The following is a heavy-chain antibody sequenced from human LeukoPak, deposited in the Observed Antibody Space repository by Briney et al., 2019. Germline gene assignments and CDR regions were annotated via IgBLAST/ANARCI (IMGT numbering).Heavy chain of an antibody. Sequence: PGGSLRLSCAASGFTFSSYEMNWVRQAPGKGLEWVSYISSSGSTIYYADSVKGRFSISRDNSKNMLNLQMNSLRAEDTAVYYCAKDRCSNGIGCLYYYMDVWGKGSTVTIYS. CDR1: GFTFSSYE. CDR3: AKDRCSNGIGCLYYYMDV. V-gene: IGHV3-48*03. CDR2: ISSSGSTI. J-gene: IGHJ6*03. D-gene: IGHD2-8*01.